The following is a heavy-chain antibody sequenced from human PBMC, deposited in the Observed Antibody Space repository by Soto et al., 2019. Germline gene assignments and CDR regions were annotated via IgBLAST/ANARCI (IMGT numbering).Heavy chain of an antibody. CDR1: GFTFSNYV. J-gene: IGHJ1*01. V-gene: IGHV3-30-3*01. Sequence: QVQLVESGGGVVQPGRSLRVSCVASGFTFSNYVMHWVRQAPGKGLEWVAGISIDGNSEHYADSVKGRFTISRENSKNTVYLQMNSLRVEDTAVYYCGTEDYGSGRAGTFFQWGQGTLVTVSS. CDR2: ISIDGNSE. CDR3: GTEDYGSGRAGTFFQ. D-gene: IGHD2-21*01.